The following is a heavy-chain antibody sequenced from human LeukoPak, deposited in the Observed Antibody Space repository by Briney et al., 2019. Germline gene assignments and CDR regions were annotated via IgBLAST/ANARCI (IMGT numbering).Heavy chain of an antibody. D-gene: IGHD2-2*01. CDR2: IKNKTNGGTT. J-gene: IGHJ4*02. Sequence: GGSLRLSCAASGFIFSSAWMTWVRQAPGKGLEWVGHIKNKTNGGTTDYAAPVKGRFIISRDNSKNTLYLQMNSLRTEDTAVYYCARGFCSSTSCYQGPFDFWGQGTLVTVSS. V-gene: IGHV3-15*01. CDR1: GFIFSSAW. CDR3: ARGFCSSTSCYQGPFDF.